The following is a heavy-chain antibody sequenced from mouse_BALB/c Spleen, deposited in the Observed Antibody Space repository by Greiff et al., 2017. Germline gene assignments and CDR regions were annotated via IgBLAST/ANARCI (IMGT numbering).Heavy chain of an antibody. Sequence: VQLQQSGAELVRPGALVKLSCKASGFNIKDYYMHWVKQRPEQGLEWIGWIDPENGNTIYDPKFQGKASITADTSSNTAYLQLSSLTSEDTAVYYCAKGGGSYWYFDVWGAGTTVTVSS. V-gene: IGHV14-1*02. CDR3: AKGGGSYWYFDV. CDR1: GFNIKDYY. CDR2: IDPENGNT. J-gene: IGHJ1*01.